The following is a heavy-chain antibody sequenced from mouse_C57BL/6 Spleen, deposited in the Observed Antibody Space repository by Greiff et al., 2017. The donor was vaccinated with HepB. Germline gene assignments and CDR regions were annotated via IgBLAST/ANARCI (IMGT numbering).Heavy chain of an antibody. CDR2: ISYDGSN. Sequence: VQLQQSGPGLVKPSQSLSLTCSVTGYSITSGYYWNWIRQFPGNKLEWMGYISYDGSNNYNPSLKNRISITRDTSKNQFFLKLNCVPTEETAHYYRARRGYGSRYGRFGFDYRGQGTTLTVSP. D-gene: IGHD1-1*01. V-gene: IGHV3-6*01. J-gene: IGHJ2*01. CDR1: GYSITSGYY. CDR3: ARRGYGSRYGRFGFDY.